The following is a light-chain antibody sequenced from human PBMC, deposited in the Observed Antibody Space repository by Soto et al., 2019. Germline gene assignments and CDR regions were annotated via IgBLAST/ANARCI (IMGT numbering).Light chain of an antibody. Sequence: QSALTQPASVSGSPGQSITISCTGTSSDVGGYNFVSWYQQHPDKAPKLMVYEVTKRPSGVSDRFSGSKSGNTASLTISGLQAEDEADYYCSSYTSRDTRVFGTGIKLTVL. CDR2: EVT. CDR1: SSDVGGYNF. CDR3: SSYTSRDTRV. V-gene: IGLV2-14*01. J-gene: IGLJ1*01.